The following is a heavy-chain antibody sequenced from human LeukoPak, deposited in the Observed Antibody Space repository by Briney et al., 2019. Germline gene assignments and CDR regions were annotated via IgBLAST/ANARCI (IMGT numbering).Heavy chain of an antibody. D-gene: IGHD3-3*01. Sequence: VGSLRLSCAASGFTFSSYGMHWVRQAPGKGLEWVAFIRYDGSNKYYADSVKGRFTISRDNSKNTLYLQMNSLRAEDTAVYYCATYLDYDFWSGFTDYWGQGTLVTVSS. CDR2: IRYDGSNK. CDR1: GFTFSSYG. CDR3: ATYLDYDFWSGFTDY. V-gene: IGHV3-30*02. J-gene: IGHJ4*02.